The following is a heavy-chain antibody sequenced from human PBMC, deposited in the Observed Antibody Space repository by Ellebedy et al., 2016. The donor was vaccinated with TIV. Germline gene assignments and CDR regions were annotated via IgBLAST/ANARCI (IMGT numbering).Heavy chain of an antibody. Sequence: GGSLRLSCVASGFTLGDHYIDWVRQAPGKGPEWVANIKGDGSEKDYVDSVKGRFTISRDNAKNSLYLQMNSLRAEDTAVYYCVRDMTYYYGSGSYRDGFDPWGQGTLVTVSS. CDR2: IKGDGSEK. CDR1: GFTLGDHY. D-gene: IGHD3-10*01. J-gene: IGHJ5*02. CDR3: VRDMTYYYGSGSYRDGFDP. V-gene: IGHV3-7*01.